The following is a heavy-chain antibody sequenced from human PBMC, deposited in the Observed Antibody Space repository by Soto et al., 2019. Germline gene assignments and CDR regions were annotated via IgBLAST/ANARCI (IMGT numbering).Heavy chain of an antibody. V-gene: IGHV1-2*02. Sequence: QVHLVQSGAEVKKPGASVKVSCKASGYIFTGYHIHWVRQAPGRGLEWMGWSNPNSGATEYAQNFQGRVTLTRDTSFNLVYMEMSGLMSDDTAVYYCARDARGTRGFDEMDIWGPGTTVTVSS. D-gene: IGHD3-9*01. CDR3: ARDARGTRGFDEMDI. J-gene: IGHJ6*02. CDR1: GYIFTGYH. CDR2: SNPNSGAT.